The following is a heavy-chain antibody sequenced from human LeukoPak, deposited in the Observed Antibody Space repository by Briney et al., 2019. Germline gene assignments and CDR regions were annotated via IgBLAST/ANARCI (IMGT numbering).Heavy chain of an antibody. J-gene: IGHJ6*02. CDR2: IRSKAYGGTT. CDR3: TRAGSYTGYYYYYGMDV. Sequence: PGGSLRLSCAASGFTFSDYYMSWIRQAPGKGLEWVGFIRSKAYGGTTEYAASVKGRFTISRDDSKSIAYLQMNSLKTEDTAVYYCTRAGSYTGYYYYYGMDVWGQGTTVTVSS. D-gene: IGHD3/OR15-3a*01. V-gene: IGHV3-49*03. CDR1: GFTFSDYY.